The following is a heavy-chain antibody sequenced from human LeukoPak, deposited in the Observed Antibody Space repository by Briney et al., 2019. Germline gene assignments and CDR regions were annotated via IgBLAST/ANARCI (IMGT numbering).Heavy chain of an antibody. CDR1: GDSVSSNSAT. J-gene: IGHJ5*02. D-gene: IGHD4-23*01. CDR2: TYYRSKWHN. Sequence: SQTLSLTCAISGDSVSSNSATWIWIRQSPSRGLEWLGRTYYRSKWHNDYAASVKGRITINSDTSKNQFSLEVNSVTPEDTAVYYCSRVQTQSGWFDPWGQGTLVTVSS. V-gene: IGHV6-1*01. CDR3: SRVQTQSGWFDP.